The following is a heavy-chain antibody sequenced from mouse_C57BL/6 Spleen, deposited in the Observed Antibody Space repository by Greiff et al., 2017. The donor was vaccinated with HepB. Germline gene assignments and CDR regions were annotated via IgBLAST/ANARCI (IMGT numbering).Heavy chain of an antibody. CDR3: ARQSSYYYGSSYGWYFDV. CDR2: ISSGGSYT. V-gene: IGHV5-6*01. Sequence: EVKVVESGGDLVKPGGSLKLSCAASGFTFSSYGMSWVRQTPDKRLEWVATISSGGSYTYYPDSVKGRFTISRDNAKNTLYLQMSSLKSEDTAMYYCARQSSYYYGSSYGWYFDVWGTGTTVTVSS. J-gene: IGHJ1*03. D-gene: IGHD1-1*01. CDR1: GFTFSSYG.